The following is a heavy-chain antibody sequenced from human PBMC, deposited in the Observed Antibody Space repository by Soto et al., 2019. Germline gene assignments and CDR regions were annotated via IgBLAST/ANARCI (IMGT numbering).Heavy chain of an antibody. Sequence: SETLSLTCTVSGGSISSGDYYWSWIRQPPGKGLEWIGYIYYSGSTYYNPSLKSRVTISVDTSKNQFSLKLSSVTAADTAVYYCARAVYYYDSSGYYFDYWGQGTLVT. J-gene: IGHJ4*02. CDR1: GGSISSGDYY. V-gene: IGHV4-30-4*01. CDR3: ARAVYYYDSSGYYFDY. D-gene: IGHD3-22*01. CDR2: IYYSGST.